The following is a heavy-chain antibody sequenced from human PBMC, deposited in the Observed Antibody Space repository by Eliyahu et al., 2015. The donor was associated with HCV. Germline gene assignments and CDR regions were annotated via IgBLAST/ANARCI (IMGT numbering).Heavy chain of an antibody. CDR1: GGSIPTYY. V-gene: IGHV4-59*01. D-gene: IGHD6-19*01. J-gene: IGHJ5*02. CDR3: ASGGGGIAVTGTGGWFDP. CDR2: IHYSGST. Sequence: QVQLQESGPGLVKPSETLSLTCPVSGGSIPTYYWSWIRQPPGKGLEWIGYIHYSGSTNYNPPLKSRVTISIDTSKNQFSLNLTSVTAADTAMYYCASGGGGIAVTGTGGWFDPWGQGTLVTVSS.